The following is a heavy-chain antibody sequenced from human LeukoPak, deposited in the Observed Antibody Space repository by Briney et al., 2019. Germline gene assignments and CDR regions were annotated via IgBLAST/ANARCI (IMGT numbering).Heavy chain of an antibody. CDR1: GFTFSGST. CDR2: IRSKTSSYAT. J-gene: IGHJ4*02. V-gene: IGHV3-73*01. Sequence: GGSLRLSCAASGFTFSGSTMHWVRQASEKGLEWVGRIRSKTSSYATAYTASVKGRFTISRDDSKNTAYLQMNSLKTEDTAVYYCTVNYCSGGSCYMLWGQGTLVTVSS. D-gene: IGHD2-15*01. CDR3: TVNYCSGGSCYML.